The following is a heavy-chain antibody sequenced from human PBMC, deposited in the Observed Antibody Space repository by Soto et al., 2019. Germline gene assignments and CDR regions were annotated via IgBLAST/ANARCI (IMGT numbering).Heavy chain of an antibody. CDR2: INPSGGYT. Sequence: ASVKVSCKASGYTFSSYYMNWVRQAPGQGLEWLGIINPSGGYTTYAQRFLGRVTMTSGTSTSTVHMELGSLTSEDTAVYYCARGGGIVVVTAPYDYWGQGTLVTVSS. D-gene: IGHD2-21*02. J-gene: IGHJ4*02. V-gene: IGHV1-46*03. CDR3: ARGGGIVVVTAPYDY. CDR1: GYTFSSYY.